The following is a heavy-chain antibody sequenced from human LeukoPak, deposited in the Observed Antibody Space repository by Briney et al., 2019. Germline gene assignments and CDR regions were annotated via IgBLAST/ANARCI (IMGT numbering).Heavy chain of an antibody. J-gene: IGHJ3*02. D-gene: IGHD5-24*01. Sequence: GGSLRLSCAASGFTFSSYWMHWVRQAPGKGLVWVSRINTDGSSTSYADSVKGRFTISRDNAKNTLYLQMNSLRAEDTAAYYCARDGYNSDAFDIWGQGTMVTVSS. CDR3: ARDGYNSDAFDI. CDR2: INTDGSST. V-gene: IGHV3-74*01. CDR1: GFTFSSYW.